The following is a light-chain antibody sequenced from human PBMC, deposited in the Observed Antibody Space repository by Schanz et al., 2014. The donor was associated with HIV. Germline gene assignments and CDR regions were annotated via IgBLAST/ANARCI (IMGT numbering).Light chain of an antibody. CDR1: QDISSY. CDR3: QKYNSAPWT. J-gene: IGKJ1*01. Sequence: DIQMTQSPSSLSASVGDRVTITCQASQDISSYLNWYQQKPGKAPKLLIYAASSLQSGVPSRFSGSGSGTDFTLTISSLQPEDVATYYCQKYNSAPWTFGQGTKVEIK. CDR2: AAS. V-gene: IGKV1-39*01.